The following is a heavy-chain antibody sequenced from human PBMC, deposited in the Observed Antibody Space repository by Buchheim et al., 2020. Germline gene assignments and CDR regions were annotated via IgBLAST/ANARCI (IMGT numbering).Heavy chain of an antibody. V-gene: IGHV3-21*01. CDR3: ARAPPTWYCSSTSCPEPASYYYYYYMDV. CDR1: GFTFSSYS. J-gene: IGHJ6*03. CDR2: ISSSSSYI. Sequence: EVQLVESGGGLVKPGGSLRLSCAASGFTFSSYSMNWVRQAPGKGLEWVSSISSSSSYIYYADSVKGRFTISRDNAKNSLYLQMNSLRAEDTAVYYCARAPPTWYCSSTSCPEPASYYYYYYMDVWGKGTT. D-gene: IGHD2-2*01.